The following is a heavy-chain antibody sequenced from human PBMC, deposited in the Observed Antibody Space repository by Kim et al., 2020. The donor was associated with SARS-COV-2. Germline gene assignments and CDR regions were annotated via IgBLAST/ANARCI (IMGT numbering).Heavy chain of an antibody. CDR2: IIPILGIA. Sequence: SVKVSCKASGGTFSSYAISWVRQAPGQGLEWMGRIIPILGIANYAQKFQGRVTITADKSTSTAYMELSSLRSEDTAVYYCARVVSAVHYYYYYMDVWGKGTTVTVSS. CDR3: ARVVSAVHYYYYYMDV. V-gene: IGHV1-69*04. CDR1: GGTFSSYA. J-gene: IGHJ6*03.